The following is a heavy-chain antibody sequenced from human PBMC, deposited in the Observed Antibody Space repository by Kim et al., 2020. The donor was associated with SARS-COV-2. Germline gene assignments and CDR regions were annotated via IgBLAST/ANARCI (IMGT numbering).Heavy chain of an antibody. CDR3: VGDGYCTSTRCSEYFQR. V-gene: IGHV3-11*06. D-gene: IGHD2-2*01. J-gene: IGHJ1*01. Sequence: VKGRFTISRDNAKNSLYMQMNSRRAEDTAVYYCVGDGYCTSTRCSEYFQRWGQGTLVTVSS.